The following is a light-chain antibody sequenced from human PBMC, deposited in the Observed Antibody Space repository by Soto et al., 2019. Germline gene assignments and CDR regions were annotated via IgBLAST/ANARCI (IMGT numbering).Light chain of an antibody. CDR1: QSISSH. Sequence: DIQMTQSPSSLSASVGDRVTITCRASQSISSHLNWYQQKPGKAPKLLIYAASSLQSGVPSRFSGSGSGTDFTLTISSLQPEDVATYYCQQSYSTPLTFGGGTKVEIK. J-gene: IGKJ4*01. CDR3: QQSYSTPLT. CDR2: AAS. V-gene: IGKV1-39*01.